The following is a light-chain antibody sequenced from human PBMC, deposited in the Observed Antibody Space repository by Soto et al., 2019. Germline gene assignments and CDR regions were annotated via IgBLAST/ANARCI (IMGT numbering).Light chain of an antibody. CDR1: QSVSSSY. V-gene: IGKV3-20*01. CDR2: GAS. J-gene: IGKJ5*01. CDR3: QQYGSSPGT. Sequence: EIVLTQSPGTLSLSPGERATLSCRASQSVSSSYLAWYQQKPGQAPRLLIYGASSRATGIPDRFSGSGSGTDFTLTIRRLEPEDFAVYYCQQYGSSPGTVGQGTRLEIK.